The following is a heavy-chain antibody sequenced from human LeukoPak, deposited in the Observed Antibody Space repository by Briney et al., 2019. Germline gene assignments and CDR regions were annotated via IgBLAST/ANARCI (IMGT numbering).Heavy chain of an antibody. CDR3: ASENYDILTGENWFDP. CDR1: GGTFSSYA. V-gene: IGHV1-69*13. J-gene: IGHJ5*02. Sequence: SVTVSCKASGGTFSSYAISWVRQAPGQGLEWMGGIIPIFGTANYAQKFQGRVTITADESTSTAYMELSSLRSEDTAVYYCASENYDILTGENWFDPWGQGTLVTVSS. D-gene: IGHD3-9*01. CDR2: IIPIFGTA.